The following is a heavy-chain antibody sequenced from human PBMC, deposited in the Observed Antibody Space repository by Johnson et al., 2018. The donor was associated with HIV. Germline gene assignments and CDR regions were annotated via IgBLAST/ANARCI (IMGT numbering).Heavy chain of an antibody. J-gene: IGHJ3*02. V-gene: IGHV3-23*04. Sequence: VQVVESGGGLVQPGGSLRLSCAASGFTFSSYAMSWVRQAPGKGLEWVSAISGSGGSTYYADSVEGRFTISRDNSKNTLYLQMNSLRAEDTAVYYCAKLRMATTAFDIWGQGTMVTVSS. CDR3: AKLRMATTAFDI. CDR1: GFTFSSYA. CDR2: ISGSGGST. D-gene: IGHD5-24*01.